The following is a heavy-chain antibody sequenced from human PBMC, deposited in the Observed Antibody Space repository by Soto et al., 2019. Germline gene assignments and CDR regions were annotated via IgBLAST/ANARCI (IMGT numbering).Heavy chain of an antibody. CDR2: ISLIRGTA. D-gene: IGHD3-16*01. J-gene: IGHJ5*02. Sequence: QVQLVQSGSEMKKPGSSVKVSCKASGGSFRSYAISWVRQAPGQGLEWMGGISLIRGTATYAQRFQGRVPISADESTSTAYLDLNNLTSEDAAIYYCARTANWDWFATWGQGTLVTVSS. V-gene: IGHV1-69*01. CDR3: ARTANWDWFAT. CDR1: GGSFRSYA.